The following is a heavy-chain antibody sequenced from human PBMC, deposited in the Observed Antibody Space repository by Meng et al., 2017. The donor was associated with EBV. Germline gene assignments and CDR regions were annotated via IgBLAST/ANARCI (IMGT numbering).Heavy chain of an antibody. CDR3: ASESGRGYTPDY. Sequence: QVEVAKRAIEGKKRGPSVMSACKTSGVPVRYVAISGGRQAPGQGLEWLGGFLPRLGAPNYAQKFHSRVKITADESTSTHYMDLSSLRSEDTAIYYCASESGRGYTPDYWGQGTLVTVSS. D-gene: IGHD3-10*01. V-gene: IGHV1-69*12. CDR2: FLPRLGAP. J-gene: IGHJ4*02. CDR1: GVPVRYVA.